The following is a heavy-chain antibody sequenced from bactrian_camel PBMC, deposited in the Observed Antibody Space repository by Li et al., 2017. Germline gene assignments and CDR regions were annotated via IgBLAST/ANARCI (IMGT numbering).Heavy chain of an antibody. V-gene: IGHV3S53*01. CDR3: AADRALDDDCYVGSLYTDFAY. D-gene: IGHD3*01. J-gene: IGHJ6*01. CDR2: TDNAGSA. CDR1: GSIYGDAC. Sequence: HVQLVESGGGSAQAGGSLRLSCGASGSIYGDACVGWLRQAPGKEREGVAATDNAGSATYTYAVQGRFTISRDNAKSTLYLQMNNLKPEDTAMYYCAADRALDDDCYVGSLYTDFAYWGQGTQVTVS.